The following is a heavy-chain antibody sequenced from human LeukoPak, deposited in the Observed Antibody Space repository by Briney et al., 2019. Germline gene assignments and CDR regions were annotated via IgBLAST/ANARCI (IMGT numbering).Heavy chain of an antibody. D-gene: IGHD3-10*01. V-gene: IGHV1-2*02. J-gene: IGHJ4*02. Sequence: WASVKVSCKASGYTFTGYYMHWVRQAPGQGLEWMGWINPNSGGTNYAQKFQGRVTMTRDTSISTAYMELSRLRSDDTAVYYCARGGLLWFGELLTNFDYWGQGTLVTVSS. CDR1: GYTFTGYY. CDR2: INPNSGGT. CDR3: ARGGLLWFGELLTNFDY.